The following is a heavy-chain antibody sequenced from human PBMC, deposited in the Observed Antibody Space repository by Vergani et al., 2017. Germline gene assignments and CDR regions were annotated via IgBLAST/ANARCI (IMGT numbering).Heavy chain of an antibody. V-gene: IGHV1-2*02. CDR1: GYSFGDYY. J-gene: IGHJ6*02. CDR3: ARDPRGYGGDPEDYYYGMDV. CDR2: MKPNTGAT. Sequence: QVQLVQSGAEVKKPGASMKVSCKASGYSFGDYYMHWVRQAPGQGLEWMGFMKPNTGATRYAPKFQGRVTMTSDTSITTAYLELNSLRSDDTALYYCARDPRGYGGDPEDYYYGMDVWGQGTTVTVSS. D-gene: IGHD2-21*02.